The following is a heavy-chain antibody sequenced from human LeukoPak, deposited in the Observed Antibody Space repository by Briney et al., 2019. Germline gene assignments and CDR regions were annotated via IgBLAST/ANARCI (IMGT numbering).Heavy chain of an antibody. CDR2: INPSGGST. V-gene: IGHV1-46*01. J-gene: IGHJ4*02. CDR1: GYTFTSYY. Sequence: GASVKVSCKASGYTFTSYYMHWVRQAPGQGLEWMGIINPSGGSTSYAQKFQGRVTMTRDMSTSTVYMELSSLRSEDTAVYYCARVPVDLVLRLEDPTSYYFDYWGQGTLVTVSS. D-gene: IGHD3-16*02. CDR3: ARVPVDLVLRLEDPTSYYFDY.